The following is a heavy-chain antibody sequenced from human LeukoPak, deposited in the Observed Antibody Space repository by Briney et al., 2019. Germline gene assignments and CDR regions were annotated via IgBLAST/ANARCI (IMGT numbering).Heavy chain of an antibody. D-gene: IGHD3-10*01. CDR2: ISTSSSYI. CDR3: AKGTGAGSYWVDC. CDR1: EFTFSDYS. Sequence: GGSLRLSCAASEFTFSDYSMNWVRQAPGKGLEWVASISTSSSYIYYADSVKGRFTISRDNAKNSVYLQMNSLRGEDTALYYCAKGTGAGSYWVDCWGQGTLVTASS. J-gene: IGHJ4*02. V-gene: IGHV3-21*01.